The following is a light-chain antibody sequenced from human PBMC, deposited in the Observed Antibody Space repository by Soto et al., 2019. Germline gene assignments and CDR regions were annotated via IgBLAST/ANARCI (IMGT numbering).Light chain of an antibody. CDR1: QSVGSN. CDR3: QQYDNWPLT. V-gene: IGKV3-15*01. CDR2: GAP. J-gene: IGKJ4*01. Sequence: EIVMTQSPATLSVSPGERATLSCRARQSVGSNLAWYQQKPGQAPRFLIYGAPTRATGIPDRFSGSGSGTEFTLTISSLQSEDFAVYYCQQYDNWPLTFGGGTKVDTK.